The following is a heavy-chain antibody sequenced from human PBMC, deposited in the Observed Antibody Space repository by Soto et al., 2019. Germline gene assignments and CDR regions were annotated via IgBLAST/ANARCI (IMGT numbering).Heavy chain of an antibody. CDR3: ARGGGSYYHFDQ. J-gene: IGHJ4*02. D-gene: IGHD1-26*01. Sequence: ASVKVSCKASGNSFTLYYIHWVRQAPGQRLEWMGIINPGGDATSHAQKFQGRVTVTRDTSTSTVYMELRSLRSDDTAVYYCARGGGSYYHFDQWGQGTLVTVSS. CDR2: INPGGDAT. CDR1: GNSFTLYY. V-gene: IGHV1-46*01.